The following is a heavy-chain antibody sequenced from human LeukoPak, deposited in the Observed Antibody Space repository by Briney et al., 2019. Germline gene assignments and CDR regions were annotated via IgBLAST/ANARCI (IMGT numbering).Heavy chain of an antibody. CDR1: GFTFSSYA. V-gene: IGHV3-30*04. Sequence: GSLRLSCAASGFTFSSYAMHWVRQAPGKGLEWVAVISYDGSNKYYADSVKGRFTISRDNSKNTLYLQMNSLRAEDTAVYYCLSSGSYYNHFDYWGQGTLVTVSS. CDR2: ISYDGSNK. J-gene: IGHJ4*02. CDR3: LSSGSYYNHFDY. D-gene: IGHD3-10*01.